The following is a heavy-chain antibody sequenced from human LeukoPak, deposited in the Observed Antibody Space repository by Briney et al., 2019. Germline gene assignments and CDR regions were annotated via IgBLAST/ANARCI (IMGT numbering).Heavy chain of an antibody. D-gene: IGHD4-23*01. J-gene: IGHJ4*02. CDR2: ITNSGNSK. Sequence: PGGSLRLSCAASEFTFSSYSMNWVRQAPGKGLEWVSYITNSGNSKSYADSVKGRFTISRDNAKNSLYLQMNSLRAEDTAVYYCARATTTVVTRRFDYWGQGTLVTVSS. V-gene: IGHV3-48*04. CDR3: ARATTTVVTRRFDY. CDR1: EFTFSSYS.